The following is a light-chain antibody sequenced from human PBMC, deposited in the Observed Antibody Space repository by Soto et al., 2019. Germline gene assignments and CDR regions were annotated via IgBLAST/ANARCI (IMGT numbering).Light chain of an antibody. CDR1: QSISSW. V-gene: IGKV1-5*03. CDR3: QQYSIYRT. Sequence: DIQMTQSPSTLSASVGDRVSITCRASQSISSWLAWYQQKPGKAPKLLMYMASTLESGVPSRSSGSGSGTEFALTISSLQPDDFATYYCQQYSIYRTFGQGTKAEI. CDR2: MAS. J-gene: IGKJ1*01.